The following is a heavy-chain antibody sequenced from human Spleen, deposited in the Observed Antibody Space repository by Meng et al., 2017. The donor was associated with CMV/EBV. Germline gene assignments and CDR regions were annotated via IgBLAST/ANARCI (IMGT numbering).Heavy chain of an antibody. CDR3: AREGGSSGWYDYYYYGMDV. CDR2: IKQDGSEK. D-gene: IGHD6-19*01. CDR1: GFTFSSYS. J-gene: IGHJ6*02. V-gene: IGHV3-7*01. Sequence: GESLKISCAASGFTFSSYSMNWVRQAPGKGLEWVANIKQDGSEKYYVDSVKGRFTISRDNAKNSLYLQMNSLRAEDTAVYYCAREGGSSGWYDYYYYGMDVWGQGTTVTVSS.